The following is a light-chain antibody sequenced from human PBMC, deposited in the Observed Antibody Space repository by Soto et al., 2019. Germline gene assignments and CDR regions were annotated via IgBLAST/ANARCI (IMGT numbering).Light chain of an antibody. V-gene: IGKV3-15*01. CDR1: QSVRTN. J-gene: IGKJ2*01. Sequence: ETVMTQSPATLSVSPGERATLSCRASQSVRTNLAWYQRKPGQAPRLLIYGASTRATGVPARFSGSGSGTEFTLSISSLQSEDFAVYYCQQYNDWPPHTFGQGTQLEIK. CDR2: GAS. CDR3: QQYNDWPPHT.